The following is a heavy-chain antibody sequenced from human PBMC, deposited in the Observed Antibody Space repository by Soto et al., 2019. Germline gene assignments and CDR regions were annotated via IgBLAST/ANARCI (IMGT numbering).Heavy chain of an antibody. D-gene: IGHD4-17*01. CDR1: GFTFSSYS. J-gene: IGHJ5*02. Sequence: ESGGGLVKPGGSLRLSCAASGFTFSSYSMNWVRQAPGKGLEWVSSISSSSSYIYYADSVKGRFTISRDNAKNSLYLQMNSLRAEDTAVYYCARQHGDYGWFDPWGQGTLVTVSS. V-gene: IGHV3-21*01. CDR3: ARQHGDYGWFDP. CDR2: ISSSSSYI.